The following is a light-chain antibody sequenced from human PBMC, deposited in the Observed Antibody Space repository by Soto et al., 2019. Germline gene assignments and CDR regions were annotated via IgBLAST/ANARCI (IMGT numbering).Light chain of an antibody. CDR2: GNT. CDR3: QSYDSSLSGWV. V-gene: IGLV1-40*01. Sequence: QPVLTQSPSVSGAPGQRVTISCTGGSSNVGAGYDVHWYQQLPGTAPKLLIYGNTNRPSGVPDRFSGSKSGTSVSLAITGLQAEDEADYYCQSYDSSLSGWVFGGGTKLTVL. J-gene: IGLJ3*02. CDR1: SSNVGAGYD.